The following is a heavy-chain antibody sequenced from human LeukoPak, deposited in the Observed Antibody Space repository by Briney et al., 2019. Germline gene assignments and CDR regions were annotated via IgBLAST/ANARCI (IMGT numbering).Heavy chain of an antibody. J-gene: IGHJ4*02. CDR1: GFTFGSYW. V-gene: IGHV3-7*03. Sequence: PGGSLRLSCAASGFTFGSYWMTWVRQAPGKGLEWVANIKEDGNEKYYVDSVKGRFTISRDNAKNSLYLQLSSLRVEDTAIYFCANEAHRHLDLHNWGQGTLVTVST. CDR3: ANEAHRHLDLHN. CDR2: IKEDGNEK. D-gene: IGHD1-1*01.